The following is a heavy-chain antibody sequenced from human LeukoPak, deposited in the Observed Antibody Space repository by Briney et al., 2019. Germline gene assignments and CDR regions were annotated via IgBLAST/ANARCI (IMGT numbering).Heavy chain of an antibody. CDR2: TKEDGGEK. D-gene: IGHD6-19*01. Sequence: GETLILSCTASGFTISTYWMSWVVQAPRKRVDKVAGTKEDGGEKYYVDSVKGRFTISRDKAENSLCLQMNRLRDEDTDVYYFARRSVGGSLDYWGQGALVTVSS. J-gene: IGHJ4*02. CDR3: ARRSVGGSLDY. CDR1: GFTISTYW. V-gene: IGHV3-7*01.